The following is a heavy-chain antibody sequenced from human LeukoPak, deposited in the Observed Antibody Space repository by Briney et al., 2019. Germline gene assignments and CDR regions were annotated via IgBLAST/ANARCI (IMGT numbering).Heavy chain of an antibody. CDR3: AKGEITIYYYYGMDV. J-gene: IGHJ6*04. CDR1: GFTFSSYG. V-gene: IGHV3-30*18. D-gene: IGHD3-10*01. CDR2: ISYDGSNK. Sequence: GRSLRLSCAASGFTFSSYGMHWIRQAPGKGLEWVAVISYDGSNKYYADSVKGRFTISRDNSKNTLYLQMNSLRAEDTAVYYCAKGEITIYYYYGMDVWGKGTTVTVSS.